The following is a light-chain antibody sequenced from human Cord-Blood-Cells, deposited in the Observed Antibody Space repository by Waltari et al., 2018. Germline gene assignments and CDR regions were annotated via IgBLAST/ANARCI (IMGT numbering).Light chain of an antibody. V-gene: IGLV3-25*02. CDR3: QSADSSGTYV. J-gene: IGLJ1*01. Sequence: SYELTQPPSVSVSPGQTARITCSGDALPKQYAYWYQQKPGQAPVLVIYKDSERPSGIPERFSSSSSGTTVTLTNSGVQTEDESDYYCQSADSSGTYVFGTGTKVTVL. CDR1: ALPKQY. CDR2: KDS.